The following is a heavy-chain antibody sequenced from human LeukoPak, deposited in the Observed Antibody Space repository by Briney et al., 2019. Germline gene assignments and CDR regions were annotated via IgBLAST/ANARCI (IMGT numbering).Heavy chain of an antibody. D-gene: IGHD3-10*01. CDR3: ARALERLLWFGELRY. CDR2: IIPIFGTA. Sequence: GASVKVSCKASGYTFTSYAISWVRQAPGQGLEWMGGIIPIFGTANYAQKFQGRVTITADKSTSTAYMELSSLRSEDTAVYYCARALERLLWFGELRYWGQGTLVTVSS. J-gene: IGHJ4*02. V-gene: IGHV1-69*06. CDR1: GYTFTSYA.